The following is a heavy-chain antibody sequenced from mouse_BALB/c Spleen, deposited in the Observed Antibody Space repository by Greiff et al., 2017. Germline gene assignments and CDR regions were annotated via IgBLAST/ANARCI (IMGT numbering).Heavy chain of an antibody. J-gene: IGHJ2*01. D-gene: IGHD2-4*01. CDR1: GYTFTSYW. CDR2: IDPANGNT. V-gene: IGHV14-3*02. Sequence: VQLQQSGAELVKPGASVKLSCKASGYTFTSYWMHWVKQRPEQGLEWIGRIDPANGNTKYDPKFQGKATITADTSSNTAYLQLSSLTSEDTAVYYCARSIDYDDYFDYWGQGTTLTVSS. CDR3: ARSIDYDDYFDY.